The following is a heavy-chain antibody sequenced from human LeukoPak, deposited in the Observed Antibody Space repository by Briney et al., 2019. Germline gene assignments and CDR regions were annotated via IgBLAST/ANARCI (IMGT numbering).Heavy chain of an antibody. CDR1: GFSFSNAW. V-gene: IGHV3-15*01. D-gene: IGHD2-15*01. J-gene: IGHJ4*02. CDR3: ARVSCSGGSCYWGY. CDR2: IKSKTDDGTT. Sequence: PGGSLRLSCAASGFSFSNAWMSWVRQAPGKGLEWVGRIKSKTDDGTTDYAAPVKGRFTISRDDSKNTLYLQMNSLRAEDTAVYYCARVSCSGGSCYWGYWGQGTLVTVSS.